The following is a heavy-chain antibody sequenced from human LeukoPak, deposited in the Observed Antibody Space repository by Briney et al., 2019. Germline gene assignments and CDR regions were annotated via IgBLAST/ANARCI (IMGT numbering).Heavy chain of an antibody. Sequence: SVKVSCRASGGTFSSYAISWVRPAPGQGLEWMGGIIPIFGTANYAQKFQGRVTITADKSTSTAYMELSSLRSEDTAVYYCARDERIRGANWFDPWGQGTLVTVSS. J-gene: IGHJ5*02. D-gene: IGHD3-10*01. CDR2: IIPIFGTA. V-gene: IGHV1-69*06. CDR3: ARDERIRGANWFDP. CDR1: GGTFSSYA.